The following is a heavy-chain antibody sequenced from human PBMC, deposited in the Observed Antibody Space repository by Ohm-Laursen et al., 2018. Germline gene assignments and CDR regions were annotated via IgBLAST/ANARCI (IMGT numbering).Heavy chain of an antibody. CDR2: IYYSGST. D-gene: IGHD1-14*01. Sequence: SDTLSLTCTVSGGSISSYYWSWIRQPPGKGLEWIGYIYYSGSTNYNPSLKSRVTISVDTSKNQFSLKLSSVTAADTAVYYCARGKLNRVSNWFDPWGQGTLVTVSS. J-gene: IGHJ5*02. CDR1: GGSISSYY. CDR3: ARGKLNRVSNWFDP. V-gene: IGHV4-59*12.